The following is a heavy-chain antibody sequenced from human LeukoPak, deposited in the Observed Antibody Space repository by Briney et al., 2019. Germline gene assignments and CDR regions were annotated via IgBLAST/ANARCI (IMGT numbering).Heavy chain of an antibody. CDR3: ARGNIAAAGIHY. CDR1: GFTFSSYW. Sequence: GGSLRLSGAASGFTFSSYWMHWVRHAPGKGLVWVSRINGDGSSTTYVDSVMGRFTISRDNAKNTLYLQMNSVRAEDTAVYYCARGNIAAAGIHYWGQGTLVIVSS. D-gene: IGHD6-13*01. CDR2: INGDGSST. V-gene: IGHV3-74*01. J-gene: IGHJ4*02.